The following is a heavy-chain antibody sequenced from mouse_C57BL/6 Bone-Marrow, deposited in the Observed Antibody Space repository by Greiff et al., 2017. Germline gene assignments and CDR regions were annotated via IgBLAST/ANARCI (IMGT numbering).Heavy chain of an antibody. V-gene: IGHV1-55*01. J-gene: IGHJ2*01. CDR2: LYPGSGST. CDR1: GYTFTSYW. Sequence: VQLQQPGAELVKPGASVKMSCKASGYTFTSYWITWVKQRPGQGLEWIGDLYPGSGSTNYNEKFKSKATLTVDNSSSTAYMQLSSLTSEDSAVYYCARDTAYFDYWGQGTTLTVSS. CDR3: ARDTAYFDY.